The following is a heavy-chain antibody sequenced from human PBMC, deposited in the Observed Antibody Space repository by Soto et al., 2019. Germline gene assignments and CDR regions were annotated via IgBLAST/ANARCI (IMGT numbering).Heavy chain of an antibody. J-gene: IGHJ4*02. Sequence: QLQLQESGSGQVKPSQTLSLTSAVSGGSISSGGYSWSWIRQPPGKGLEWIGYIYHSGSTYYNPSLKSRVTISVDRSKNQFSLKLSSVTAADTAVYYCAAGGGLPRYYWGQGTLVTVSS. CDR1: GGSISSGGYS. CDR2: IYHSGST. V-gene: IGHV4-30-2*01. D-gene: IGHD5-12*01. CDR3: AAGGGLPRYY.